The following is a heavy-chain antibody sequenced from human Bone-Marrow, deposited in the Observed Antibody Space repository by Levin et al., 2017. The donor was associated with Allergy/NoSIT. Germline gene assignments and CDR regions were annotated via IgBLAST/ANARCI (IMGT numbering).Heavy chain of an antibody. CDR2: IYYSGST. CDR1: CGSISSGGYY. J-gene: IGHJ4*02. V-gene: IGHV4-31*03. D-gene: IGHD3-10*01. CDR3: ARDISYDPGAFDY. Sequence: SQTLSLPCTVSCGSISSGGYYWSWIRQHPGKGLEWIGYIYYSGSTYYNPSLKSRVTISVDTSKNQFSLKLSSVTAADTAVYYCARDISYDPGAFDYWGQGTLVTVSS.